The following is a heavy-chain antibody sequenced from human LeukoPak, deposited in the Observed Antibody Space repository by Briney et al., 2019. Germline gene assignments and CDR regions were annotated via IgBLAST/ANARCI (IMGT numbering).Heavy chain of an antibody. Sequence: SQTLSLTCAVSGGSISSGGYYWSWIRQPPGKGLEWIGYIYHSGSTYYNPSLKSRVTISVDRSKNQFSLKLSSVTAADTAVYYCASSDYDFWSGYEVWGQGTLVTVSS. V-gene: IGHV4-30-2*01. CDR1: GGSISSGGYY. D-gene: IGHD3-3*01. J-gene: IGHJ4*02. CDR2: IYHSGST. CDR3: ASSDYDFWSGYEV.